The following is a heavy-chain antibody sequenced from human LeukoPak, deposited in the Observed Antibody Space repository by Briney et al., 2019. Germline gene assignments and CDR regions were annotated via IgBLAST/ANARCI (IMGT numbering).Heavy chain of an antibody. CDR1: GFTFSSYW. Sequence: GGSLRLSCAASGFTFSSYWMHWVRQAPGKGLVWVSRINTDGSSTSYADSVKGRFTISRDNAKNTLYLQMNGLRAEDTAVYYCARVKRGYSYGYSYLFDYWGQGTLVTVSS. V-gene: IGHV3-74*01. J-gene: IGHJ4*02. CDR3: ARVKRGYSYGYSYLFDY. D-gene: IGHD5-18*01. CDR2: INTDGSST.